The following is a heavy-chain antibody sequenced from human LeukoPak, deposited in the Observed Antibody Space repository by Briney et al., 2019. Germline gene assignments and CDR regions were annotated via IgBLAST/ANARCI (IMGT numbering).Heavy chain of an antibody. CDR1: GFSFSNYA. CDR3: AKCARIDWLPIDY. D-gene: IGHD3-9*01. J-gene: IGHJ4*02. V-gene: IGHV3-23*01. Sequence: GGSLRLSCAASGFSFSNYAMTWVRQAPGKGLEWVSGISGGGGSIYYADLVKGRFTISRDNSKNTVYLQMNSLRAEDTAVYYCAKCARIDWLPIDYWGQGTLVTVSS. CDR2: ISGGGGSI.